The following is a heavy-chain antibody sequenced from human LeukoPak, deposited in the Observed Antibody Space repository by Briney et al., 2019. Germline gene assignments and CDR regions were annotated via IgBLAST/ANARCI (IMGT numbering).Heavy chain of an antibody. Sequence: SETLSLTCAVSGGSISSSSYYWSWIRQHPGTGLEWIGYIYYTGITNYNPSLKSRVTISVDTSKNQFSLNLNSVTAADTAVYYCATSQCGSDCYLAGDYWGQGTLVTVSS. V-gene: IGHV4-61*01. J-gene: IGHJ4*02. D-gene: IGHD2-21*02. CDR3: ATSQCGSDCYLAGDY. CDR1: GGSISSSSYY. CDR2: IYYTGIT.